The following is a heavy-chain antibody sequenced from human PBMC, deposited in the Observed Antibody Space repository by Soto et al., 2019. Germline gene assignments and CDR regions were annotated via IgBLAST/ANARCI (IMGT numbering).Heavy chain of an antibody. D-gene: IGHD1-1*01. CDR2: ISWDGGST. V-gene: IGHV3-43*01. J-gene: IGHJ3*02. Sequence: GSLRLSCAASGFTFDDYTMHWVRQAPGKGLKWVSLISWDGGSTYYADSVKGRFTISRDNSKNSLYLQMNSLRTEDTAFYYCAILARPYNRGYPRDAFDIRGKGTIVTVSS. CDR3: AILARPYNRGYPRDAFDI. CDR1: GFTFDDYT.